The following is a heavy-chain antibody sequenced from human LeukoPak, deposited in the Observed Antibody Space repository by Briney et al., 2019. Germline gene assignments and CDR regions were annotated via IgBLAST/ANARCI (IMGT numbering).Heavy chain of an antibody. CDR1: GGSISSYY. J-gene: IGHJ4*02. D-gene: IGHD5-18*01. CDR2: IYYSGST. CDR3: AGYSYGFTLDY. V-gene: IGHV4-59*08. Sequence: PSETLSLTCTVSGGSISSYYWSWIRQPPGKGLEWIGYIYYSGSTNYNPSLKGRVTISVDTSKNQFSLKLSSVTAADAAVYYCAGYSYGFTLDYWGQGTLVTVSS.